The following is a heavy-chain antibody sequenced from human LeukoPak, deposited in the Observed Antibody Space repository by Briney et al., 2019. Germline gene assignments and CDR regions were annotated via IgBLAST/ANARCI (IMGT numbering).Heavy chain of an antibody. Sequence: GASVKVSCKASGYTFTSYGISWVRQAPGQGLEWMGWISAYNGNTNYAQKLQGRVTMTTDTYTSTAYMELRSLRSDDTAVYYCARDRGSYYGSSWFDPWGQGTLVTVSS. CDR3: ARDRGSYYGSSWFDP. D-gene: IGHD1-26*01. CDR2: ISAYNGNT. CDR1: GYTFTSYG. J-gene: IGHJ5*02. V-gene: IGHV1-18*01.